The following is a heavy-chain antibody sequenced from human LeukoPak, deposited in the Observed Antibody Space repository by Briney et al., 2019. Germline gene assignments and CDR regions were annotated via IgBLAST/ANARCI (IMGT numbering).Heavy chain of an antibody. Sequence: KPSETLSLTCAVYGGSISSYYWSWIRQPAGKGLEWIGRIYTSGSTNYNPSLKSRVTMSVDTSKNQFSLKLSSVTAADTAVYYCARGEWEPLPNHYYYYYMDVWGKRTTVTVSS. J-gene: IGHJ6*03. D-gene: IGHD1-26*01. CDR1: GGSISSYY. CDR3: ARGEWEPLPNHYYYYYMDV. CDR2: IYTSGST. V-gene: IGHV4-59*10.